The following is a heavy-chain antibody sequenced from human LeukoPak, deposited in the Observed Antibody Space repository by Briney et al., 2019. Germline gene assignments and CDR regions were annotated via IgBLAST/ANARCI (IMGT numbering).Heavy chain of an antibody. Sequence: ASVKVSCKASGYTFTSYTMHWVRQAPGQRLEWMGWINAGNGNTKYSQKFQGRVTITRDTSASTAYMELSSLRSEDTAVYYCARGLAWFGDWYFDLWGRGTLVTVSS. J-gene: IGHJ2*01. CDR3: ARGLAWFGDWYFDL. D-gene: IGHD3-10*01. V-gene: IGHV1-3*01. CDR2: INAGNGNT. CDR1: GYTFTSYT.